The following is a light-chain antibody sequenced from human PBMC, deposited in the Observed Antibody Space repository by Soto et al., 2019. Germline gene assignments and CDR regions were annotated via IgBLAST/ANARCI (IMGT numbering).Light chain of an antibody. J-gene: IGLJ2*01. CDR2: EVT. CDR3: SSYTSRTTVV. Sequence: QSALTQPPSVSGSPGQSVTISCTGTSGDVGTYNRVSWYQQPPGTAPKLMIYEVTNRPSGVPDRFSGSKSGNTASLTISGHQAEDEADYYCSSYTSRTTVVFGGGTQLTVL. V-gene: IGLV2-18*02. CDR1: SGDVGTYNR.